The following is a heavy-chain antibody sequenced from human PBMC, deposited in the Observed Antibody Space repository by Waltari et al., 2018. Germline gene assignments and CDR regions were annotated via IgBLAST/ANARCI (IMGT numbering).Heavy chain of an antibody. V-gene: IGHV1-2*02. D-gene: IGHD2-21*02. Sequence: QVQLVQSGTEVKKPGASVKVSCKASGYSFITNYVHWVRQDPGQGLEWMGWINTRTGVTKDAQKYQGRLTVSRETDIRTAYMELSKLKSDDTAVYYCARDGSCGGDCYVNGFDIWGQGTVVTVSS. CDR1: GYSFITNY. CDR2: INTRTGVT. CDR3: ARDGSCGGDCYVNGFDI. J-gene: IGHJ3*02.